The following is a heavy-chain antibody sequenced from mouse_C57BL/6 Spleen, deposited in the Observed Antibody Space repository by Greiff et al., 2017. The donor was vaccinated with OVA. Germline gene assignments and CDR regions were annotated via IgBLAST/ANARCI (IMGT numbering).Heavy chain of an antibody. CDR3: ARKGDYYGSSPDWYFDV. CDR2: IHPNSGST. V-gene: IGHV1-64*01. D-gene: IGHD1-1*01. Sequence: QVQLQQPGAELVKPGASVKLSCKASGYTFTSYWMHWVKQRPGQGLEWIGMIHPNSGSTNYNEKFKSKATLTVDKSSSTAYMQLSSLTSEDSTVYYCARKGDYYGSSPDWYFDVWGTGTTVTVSS. CDR1: GYTFTSYW. J-gene: IGHJ1*03.